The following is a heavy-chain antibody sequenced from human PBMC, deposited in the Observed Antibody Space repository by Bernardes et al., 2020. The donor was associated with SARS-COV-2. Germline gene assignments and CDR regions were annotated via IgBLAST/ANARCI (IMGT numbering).Heavy chain of an antibody. CDR3: ATNSGFGLRYFDKHNMDV. CDR1: GYTLTALS. Sequence: ASVKDSCKVSGYTLTALSMHWVRQAPGQGLEWMGGFDPEDGETIYAQKFQGRVTMTEDTSTDTAYMELSSLRSEDTAVYYCATNSGFGLRYFDKHNMDVWGQGTTVTGS. CDR2: FDPEDGET. D-gene: IGHD3-9*01. J-gene: IGHJ6*02. V-gene: IGHV1-24*01.